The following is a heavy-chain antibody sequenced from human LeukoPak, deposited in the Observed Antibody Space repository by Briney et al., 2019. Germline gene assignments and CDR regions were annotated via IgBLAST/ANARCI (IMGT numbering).Heavy chain of an antibody. J-gene: IGHJ4*02. CDR1: GFTFDDYA. CDR2: ICWNSGSI. CDR3: AKDTEPVVVVAACDY. Sequence: GRSLRLSCAASGFTFDDYAMHWVRQAPGKGLEWVAGICWNSGSIGYADSVKGRFTISRDNAKNSLYLQMNSLRAEDTALYYCAKDTEPVVVVAACDYWGQGTLVTVSS. D-gene: IGHD2-15*01. V-gene: IGHV3-9*01.